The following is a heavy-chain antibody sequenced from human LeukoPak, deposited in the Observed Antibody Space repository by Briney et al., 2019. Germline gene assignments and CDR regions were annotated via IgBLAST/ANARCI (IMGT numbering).Heavy chain of an antibody. D-gene: IGHD3-10*02. J-gene: IGHJ6*04. V-gene: IGHV3-23*01. Sequence: GGTLRLSCVASGFTFSSYGMSWVRQAPGKGLEWVSVISGSGGSTYYADSVKGRFTISRDNSKNTLYLQMNSLRAEDTAVYYCAELGITMIGGVWGKGTTVTISS. CDR3: AELGITMIGGV. CDR1: GFTFSSYG. CDR2: ISGSGGST.